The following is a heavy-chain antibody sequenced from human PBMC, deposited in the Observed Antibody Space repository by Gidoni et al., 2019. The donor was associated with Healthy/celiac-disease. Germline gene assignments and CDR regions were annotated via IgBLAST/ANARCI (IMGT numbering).Heavy chain of an antibody. CDR3: ARDRSYYYDSSGYHDY. J-gene: IGHJ4*02. V-gene: IGHV3-33*08. CDR1: GFTFISYG. Sequence: QVQLVESGGGVVQPGRSLSLSCAASGFTFISYGMHWVRQAPGKGLEWVAVIGYDGSNKYYADSVKGRFTISRDNSKNTLYLKMNSLRAEDTAVYYCARDRSYYYDSSGYHDYWGQGTLVTVSS. D-gene: IGHD3-22*01. CDR2: IGYDGSNK.